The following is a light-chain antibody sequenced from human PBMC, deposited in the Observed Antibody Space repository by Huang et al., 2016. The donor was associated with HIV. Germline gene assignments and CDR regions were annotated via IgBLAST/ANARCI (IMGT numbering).Light chain of an antibody. CDR2: GAS. J-gene: IGKJ2*01. CDR3: QHYNKWPPA. CDR1: QSIGIN. Sequence: VVRTKCQATLSVSPRALATLPCRARQSIGINLARCQQTPGQSPSLLIFGASTRVTGVPARFGGSGSGTEFTLTINSLQSEDFGIYYCQHYNKWPPAFGQGTKLEIK. V-gene: IGKV3-15*01.